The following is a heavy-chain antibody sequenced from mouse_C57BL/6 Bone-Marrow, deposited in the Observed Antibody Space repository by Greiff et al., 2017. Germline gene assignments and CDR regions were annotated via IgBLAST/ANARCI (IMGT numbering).Heavy chain of an antibody. CDR3: ARDYYGSRDY. Sequence: VQLQQPGAELVRPGTSVKLSCKASGYTFTSYWMHWVKQRPGQGLEWIGVIDPSDSYTNYNQKFKGKATLTVDTSSSTAYMQLSSLTSEDSAVYYCARDYYGSRDYWGQGTTLTVSS. V-gene: IGHV1-59*01. CDR2: IDPSDSYT. J-gene: IGHJ2*01. CDR1: GYTFTSYW. D-gene: IGHD1-1*01.